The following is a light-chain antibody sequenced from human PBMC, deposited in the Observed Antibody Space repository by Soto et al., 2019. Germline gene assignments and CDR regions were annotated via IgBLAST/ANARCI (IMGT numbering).Light chain of an antibody. Sequence: QSVLTQPASVSGSPGQSITISCTGTSSDIGAYDYVSWYQHRPGKAPKLMIYDVSHRPSGISNRFSGSKSGNTASLTVSGLQAEDEADYYCSSYGGVSAPVLFRGGTQLTVL. CDR3: SSYGGVSAPVL. J-gene: IGLJ3*02. V-gene: IGLV2-14*03. CDR1: SSDIGAYDY. CDR2: DVS.